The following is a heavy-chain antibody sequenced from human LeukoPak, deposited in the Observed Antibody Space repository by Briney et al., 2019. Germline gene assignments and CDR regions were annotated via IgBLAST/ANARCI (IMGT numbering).Heavy chain of an antibody. J-gene: IGHJ4*02. D-gene: IGHD1-26*01. CDR2: IYSSGST. CDR3: AKSGGYGLIDY. Sequence: SETLSLTCTVSGFFISSGYYWGWIRQPPGKGLEWIGSIYSSGSTYYNASLQSRATTSIETSKNQISLRLNSVTAADTAIYYCAKSGGYGLIDYWGQGTLVTVSS. V-gene: IGHV4-38-2*02. CDR1: GFFISSGYY.